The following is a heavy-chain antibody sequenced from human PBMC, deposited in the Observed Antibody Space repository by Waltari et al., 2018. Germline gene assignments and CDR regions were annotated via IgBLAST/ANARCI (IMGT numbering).Heavy chain of an antibody. J-gene: IGHJ4*02. V-gene: IGHV3-15*01. Sequence: QDAGKGLGWVGGIKGKTDRGTTDYAAPVKGRFTISTDDEKNTLYLQMNSLKTEDSAVYYCTTVTRYGSGTYYRHYWGQGTLVTVSS. D-gene: IGHD3-10*01. CDR3: TTVTRYGSGTYYRHY. CDR2: IKGKTDRGTT.